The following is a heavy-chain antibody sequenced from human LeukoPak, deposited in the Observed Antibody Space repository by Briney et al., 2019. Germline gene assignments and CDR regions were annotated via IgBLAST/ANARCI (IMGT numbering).Heavy chain of an antibody. CDR3: ARCRGEGYYDSSGYYQFDY. Sequence: GASVKVSCKASGGTFSSYAISWVRQAPGQGLEWMGGIIPIFGTANYAQKFQGRVTITTDESTSTAYMELSSLRSEDTAVYYCARCRGEGYYDSSGYYQFDYWGQGTLVTVSS. D-gene: IGHD3-22*01. CDR1: GGTFSSYA. CDR2: IIPIFGTA. V-gene: IGHV1-69*05. J-gene: IGHJ4*02.